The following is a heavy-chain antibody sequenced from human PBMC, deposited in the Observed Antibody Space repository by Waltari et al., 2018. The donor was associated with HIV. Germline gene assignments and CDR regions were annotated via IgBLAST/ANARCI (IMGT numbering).Heavy chain of an antibody. CDR3: ARDLTPDTPVVTLQDHYGMDV. V-gene: IGHV1-69*01. CDR1: GGSFRSST. Sequence: KKPGSSVKVSCKASGGSFRSSTINWVRQAPGQGLEWMGGIIPMFGTPDFAQKFQGRVTLTADESTSTAYMEMSGLTSEDTAVYYCARDLTPDTPVVTLQDHYGMDVWGQGTTVTVS. J-gene: IGHJ6*02. D-gene: IGHD5-18*01. CDR2: IIPMFGTP.